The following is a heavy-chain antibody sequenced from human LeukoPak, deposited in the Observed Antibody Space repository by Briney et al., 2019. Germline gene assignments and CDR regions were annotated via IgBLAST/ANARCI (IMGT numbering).Heavy chain of an antibody. D-gene: IGHD1-1*01. CDR2: ITSSGTHT. J-gene: IGHJ4*02. CDR1: GFTFSNYA. V-gene: IGHV3-23*01. CDR3: GHPELP. Sequence: PGGSLRLSCAASGFTFSNYAMSWVRQAPGKGLEWVSGITSSGTHTYYVDSVKGRFTISRDNSKNMLYVQMTSLRAEDTAVYYCGHPELPWGQGTLVTVSS.